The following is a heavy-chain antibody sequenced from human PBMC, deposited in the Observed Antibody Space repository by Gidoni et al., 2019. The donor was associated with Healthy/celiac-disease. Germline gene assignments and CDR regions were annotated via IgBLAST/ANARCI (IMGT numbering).Heavy chain of an antibody. CDR1: GFTFSSYG. Sequence: QVQLVESGGGVVQPGRSLRLPCAASGFTFSSYGMHWVRQAPGKGLAWVAVIWYDGSNKYYADSVKGRFTISRDNSKNTLYLQMNSLRAEDTAVYYCARDPKGYLTGEYYFDYWGQGTLVTVSS. CDR3: ARDPKGYLTGEYYFDY. J-gene: IGHJ4*02. V-gene: IGHV3-33*01. D-gene: IGHD5-12*01. CDR2: IWYDGSNK.